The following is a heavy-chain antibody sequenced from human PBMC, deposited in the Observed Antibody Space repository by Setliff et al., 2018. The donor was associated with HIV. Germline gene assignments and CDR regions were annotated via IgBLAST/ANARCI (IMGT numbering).Heavy chain of an antibody. V-gene: IGHV1-69*13. CDR1: GGGFSNHA. D-gene: IGHD3-16*01. CDR3: ATLNEYAYQTGGRFDP. Sequence: SVQVSCKASGGGFSNHAITWVRQAPGQGLEWMGVIIPIFTTTDYAQKFRGRLTINADESTDTAYMELRSLRSADTAIYYCATLNEYAYQTGGRFDPWGQGTPVTVSS. J-gene: IGHJ5*02. CDR2: IIPIFTTT.